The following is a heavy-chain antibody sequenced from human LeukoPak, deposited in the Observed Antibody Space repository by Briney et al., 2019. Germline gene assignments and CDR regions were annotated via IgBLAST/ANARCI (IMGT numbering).Heavy chain of an antibody. V-gene: IGHV3-74*01. D-gene: IGHD4-11*01. CDR3: ARGLVPGFLDY. Sequence: PGGSLGLSCAASGFTFSSSWMYWVRQAPGKGLVWVSRINSDESITTYADSVKGRFTISRDNAKNTLYLQMNSLRAEDTAVYYCARGLVPGFLDYWGQGTPVTVSS. CDR1: GFTFSSSW. CDR2: INSDESIT. J-gene: IGHJ4*02.